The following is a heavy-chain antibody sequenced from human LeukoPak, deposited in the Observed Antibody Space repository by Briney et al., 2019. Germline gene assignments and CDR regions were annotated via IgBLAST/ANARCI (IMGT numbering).Heavy chain of an antibody. D-gene: IGHD3-10*01. CDR1: EFTFSGYE. J-gene: IGHJ4*02. V-gene: IGHV3-48*03. Sequence: GGSLRLSCEASEFTFSGYEMNWVRQAPGKGLEWISYICGRGITTYYADSVKGRFTISTDDATELLYLERNSLRAEDTAVYYCARDLYYYGSANYVPGLPDYWGQGNLVTVSS. CDR3: ARDLYYYGSANYVPGLPDY. CDR2: ICGRGITT.